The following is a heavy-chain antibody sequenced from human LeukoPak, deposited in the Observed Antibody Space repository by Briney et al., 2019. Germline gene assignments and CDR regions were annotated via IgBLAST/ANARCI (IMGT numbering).Heavy chain of an antibody. D-gene: IGHD6-19*01. CDR2: IIPIFGTA. J-gene: IGHJ4*02. CDR1: GGTFSSYA. V-gene: IGHV1-69*13. Sequence: ASVKVSCKASGGTFSSYAISWVRQAPGQGLEWMGGIIPIFGTANYAQKFQGRVTITADESTSTAYMELSSLRSEDTAVYYCAKDVTYSSGWYQFDYWGQGTLVTVSS. CDR3: AKDVTYSSGWYQFDY.